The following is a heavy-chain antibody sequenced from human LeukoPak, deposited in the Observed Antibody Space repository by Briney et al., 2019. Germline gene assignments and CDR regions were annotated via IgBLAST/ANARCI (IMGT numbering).Heavy chain of an antibody. J-gene: IGHJ6*02. D-gene: IGHD5-18*01. CDR2: VSSDGSNQ. CDR3: ARLGYSYGYGQRYYYYYYGMDV. V-gene: IGHV3-30-3*01. Sequence: GGSLRLSCAASGLTFSGYAMHWVRQAPGKGLEWVAVVSSDGSNQFYADSVRGRFTISRDNSKNTLYLQMNSLRAEDTAVYYCARLGYSYGYGQRYYYYYYGMDVWGQGTTVTVSS. CDR1: GLTFSGYA.